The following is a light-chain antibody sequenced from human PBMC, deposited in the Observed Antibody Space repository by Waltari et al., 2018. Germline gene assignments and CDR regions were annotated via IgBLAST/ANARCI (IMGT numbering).Light chain of an antibody. J-gene: IGLJ1*01. CDR1: SSDVGSYDY. CDR2: DVN. V-gene: IGLV2-11*01. CDR3: CSYGGSYYV. Sequence: QSALTQPRSVSGSPGQSVTISCTGTSSDVGSYDYVSWYQQHPDKAPKVMIYDVNKRPSGVPDRFSGSKSGNTASLTISGLQAEDEAEYYCCSYGGSYYVLGTGTEVTVL.